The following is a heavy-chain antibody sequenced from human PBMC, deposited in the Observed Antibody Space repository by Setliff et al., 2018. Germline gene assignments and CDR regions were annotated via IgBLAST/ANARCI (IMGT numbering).Heavy chain of an antibody. V-gene: IGHV3-23*01. CDR2: VSGSGMTR. CDR1: GFTLRKHA. J-gene: IGHJ4*02. CDR3: ARADSDSYYPYYFDF. D-gene: IGHD3-22*01. Sequence: GGSLRLSCTASGFTLRKHALAWVRQAPGKGLQWVSSVSGSGMTRDYTDSVKGRFTVSRDSSQNKIHLQMDSLRAEDTGKYFCARADSDSYYPYYFDFWGQGVLVTVS.